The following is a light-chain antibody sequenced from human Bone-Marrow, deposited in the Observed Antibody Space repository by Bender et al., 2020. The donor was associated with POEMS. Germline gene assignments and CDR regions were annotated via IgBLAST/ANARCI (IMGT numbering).Light chain of an antibody. J-gene: IGLJ2*01. CDR1: SSDVGGSKY. CDR2: EVN. CDR3: SSYADSNIVL. V-gene: IGLV2-8*01. Sequence: QSALTQPRSVSGSPGQSVTLSCTGTSSDVGGSKYVSWYQQHPGKVPKVMIYEVNKRPSGVPDRFSGSKSGNTASLTVSGLLTEDEADYYCSSYADSNIVLFGGGTKLTVL.